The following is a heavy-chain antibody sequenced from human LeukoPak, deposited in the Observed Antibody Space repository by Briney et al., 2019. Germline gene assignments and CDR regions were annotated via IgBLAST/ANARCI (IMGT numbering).Heavy chain of an antibody. CDR2: IYPGDSDT. J-gene: IGHJ6*02. CDR3: ARLEGIAVAGTITRYYYYGMDV. Sequence: GESLKISCKGSGYSFTSYWIGWVRHVPGKGLELMGIIYPGDSDTRYSPSFQGQVTISADKSISTAYLQWSSLKASDTAMYYCARLEGIAVAGTITRYYYYGMDVWGQGTTVTVSS. CDR1: GYSFTSYW. D-gene: IGHD6-19*01. V-gene: IGHV5-51*01.